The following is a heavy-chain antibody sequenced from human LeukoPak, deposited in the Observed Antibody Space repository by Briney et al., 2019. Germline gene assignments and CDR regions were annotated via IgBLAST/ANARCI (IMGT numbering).Heavy chain of an antibody. CDR3: AKGIAVADTMPPADY. V-gene: IGHV3-30*18. CDR2: ISYDGSNK. CDR1: GFTFSSYG. D-gene: IGHD6-19*01. Sequence: TGGSLRLSCAASGFTFSSYGMHWVRQAPGKGLEWVAVISYDGSNKYYADPVKGRFTISRDNSKNTLYLQMNSLRAEDTAVYYCAKGIAVADTMPPADYWGQGTLVTVSS. J-gene: IGHJ4*02.